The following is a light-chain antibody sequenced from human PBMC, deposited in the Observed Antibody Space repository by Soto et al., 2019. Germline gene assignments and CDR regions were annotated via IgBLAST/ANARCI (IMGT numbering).Light chain of an antibody. CDR3: QQYNNWPLT. Sequence: EIMMTQSPATLSVSPGEGATLSCRASQSVSSTLAWYQQKPGQAPRLLIYGASTRSTAIPARCSSSGSGTEFTLTISSLQSEDFAVYHCQQYNNWPLTFGEGTKVEIK. CDR1: QSVSST. V-gene: IGKV3-15*01. J-gene: IGKJ4*01. CDR2: GAS.